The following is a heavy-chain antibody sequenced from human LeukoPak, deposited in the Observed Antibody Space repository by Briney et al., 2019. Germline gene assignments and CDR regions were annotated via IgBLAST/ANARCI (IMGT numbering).Heavy chain of an antibody. CDR1: GFTVSSNY. D-gene: IGHD5-12*01. J-gene: IGHJ4*02. CDR2: IYSGGSA. CDR3: ASAVETGYSGYIDY. Sequence: GGSLRLSCAASGFTVSSNYMSWVRQAPGKGLEWVSVIYSGGSAYYADSVKGRFTISRDNSKNTLYLHMNSLRAEDTAVYYCASAVETGYSGYIDYWGQGTLVTVSS. V-gene: IGHV3-66*01.